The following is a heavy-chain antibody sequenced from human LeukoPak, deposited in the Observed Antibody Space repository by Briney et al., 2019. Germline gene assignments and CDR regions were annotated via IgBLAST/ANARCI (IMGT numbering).Heavy chain of an antibody. Sequence: SETLSLTCTVSGGSITDCCWSWIRQPPGKALEWIGYLYTSGRVNYNPSLKSRVTISADTSTNQFSLRLSSVTAADTAVYYCARGQEGATALFDYWGRGTLVTVSS. CDR2: LYTSGRV. CDR1: GGSITDCC. J-gene: IGHJ4*02. V-gene: IGHV4-4*09. D-gene: IGHD1-26*01. CDR3: ARGQEGATALFDY.